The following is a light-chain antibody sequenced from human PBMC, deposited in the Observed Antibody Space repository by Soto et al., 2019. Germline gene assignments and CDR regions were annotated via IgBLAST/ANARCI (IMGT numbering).Light chain of an antibody. CDR1: QSVSSSY. V-gene: IGKV3-20*01. CDR2: GAS. CDR3: QQYGSSLFP. J-gene: IGKJ3*01. Sequence: EIVLTQSPGTLSLSPGERATLSCRASQSVSSSYLAGYQQKPGQAPRLLIYGASSRATGIPDRFSGNGSGTDFNLTISRLEPEDLAVYYCQQYGSSLFPFGPGTKVDIK.